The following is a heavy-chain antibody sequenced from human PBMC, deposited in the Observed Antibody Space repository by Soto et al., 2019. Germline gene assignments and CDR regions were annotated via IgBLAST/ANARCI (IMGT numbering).Heavy chain of an antibody. Sequence: EVQLLESGGGLVQPGGSLRLSCAASGFTFSDYAMSWVRQAPGKGLEWISAISGGGDSTYYAGSVKGRFTISRDYSKNTLYLQMNYLRAEDTAVYYCATDREQWLAPGFDYWGQGAPVTVSS. V-gene: IGHV3-23*01. J-gene: IGHJ4*02. CDR2: ISGGGDST. CDR3: ATDREQWLAPGFDY. D-gene: IGHD6-19*01. CDR1: GFTFSDYA.